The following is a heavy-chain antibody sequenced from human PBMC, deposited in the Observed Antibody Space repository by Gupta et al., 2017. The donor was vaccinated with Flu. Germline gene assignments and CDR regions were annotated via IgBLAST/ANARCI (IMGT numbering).Heavy chain of an antibody. V-gene: IGHV3-23*01. CDR3: AKEGYGITICGVHFDN. J-gene: IGHJ4*02. CDR1: GFTFSNYA. D-gene: IGHD3-3*01. Sequence: EVQLLESGGGLVQPGRSLRLSCAASGFTFSNYAMSWVRQAPGKRLEWVSGISDSGSNTRYADSVKGRFTISRDNSKNTVDLQMNSLRAEDTAIYYCAKEGYGITICGVHFDNGGQGSLVTVSS. CDR2: ISDSGSNT.